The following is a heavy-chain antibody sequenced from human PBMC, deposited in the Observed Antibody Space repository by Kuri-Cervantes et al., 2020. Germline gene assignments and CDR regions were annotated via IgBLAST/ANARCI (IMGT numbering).Heavy chain of an antibody. D-gene: IGHD3-10*01. J-gene: IGHJ4*02. Sequence: GESLKISCAASGIIFSSYAMGWVRQAPGKGLERVSGISGSGGSTYYADSVKGRFTISRDNSKNTLYLQMNSLRAEDTAVYYCARAGRNMVRGVRFTFDYWGQGTLVTVSS. V-gene: IGHV3-23*01. CDR3: ARAGRNMVRGVRFTFDY. CDR2: ISGSGGST. CDR1: GIIFSSYA.